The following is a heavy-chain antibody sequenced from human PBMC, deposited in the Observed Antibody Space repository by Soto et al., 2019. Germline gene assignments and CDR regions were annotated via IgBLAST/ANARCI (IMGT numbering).Heavy chain of an antibody. CDR2: IDHDGST. J-gene: IGHJ4*02. CDR1: GFTFSNYW. Sequence: EVQLAESGGGLVQPGGSLRLSCAASGFTFSNYWMHWVRQAPGKGLAWVARIDHDGSTDYAGSVRGRFTVSRDNAESMLYLQMNSLRDDDTALYYCVRDSHGDYWGQGTLVTVSS. CDR3: VRDSHGDY. V-gene: IGHV3-74*01.